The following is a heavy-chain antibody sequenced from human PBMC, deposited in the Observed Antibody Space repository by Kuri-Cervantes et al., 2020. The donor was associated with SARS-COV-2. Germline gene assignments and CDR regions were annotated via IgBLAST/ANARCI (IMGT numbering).Heavy chain of an antibody. J-gene: IGHJ5*02. CDR3: ARVAWFNNWLDP. D-gene: IGHD3-10*01. CDR2: INAGNGNT. CDR1: GYTFTSYA. Sequence: ASVKVSCKASGYTFTSYAMHWVRQAPGQRLEWMGWINAGNGNTKYSQKFQGRVTMTRNTSISTAYMELSSLRSEDTAVYYCARVAWFNNWLDPWGQGTLVTVSS. V-gene: IGHV1-3*01.